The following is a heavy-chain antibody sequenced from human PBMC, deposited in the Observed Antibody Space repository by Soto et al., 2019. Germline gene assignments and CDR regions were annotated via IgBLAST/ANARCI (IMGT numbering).Heavy chain of an antibody. V-gene: IGHV1-3*01. D-gene: IGHD6-6*01. J-gene: IGHJ6*02. CDR3: ARLARAMYSSSSADYYYYGMDV. CDR1: GYTFTSYA. Sequence: ASVKVSCKASGYTFTSYAMHWVRQAPGQRLEWMGWINAGNGNTKYSQKFQGRVTITRDTSASTAYMELSSLRSEDTAVYYCARLARAMYSSSSADYYYYGMDVWGQGTTVTVSS. CDR2: INAGNGNT.